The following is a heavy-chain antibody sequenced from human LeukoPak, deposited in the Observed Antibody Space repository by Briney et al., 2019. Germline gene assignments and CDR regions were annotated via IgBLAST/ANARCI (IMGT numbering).Heavy chain of an antibody. D-gene: IGHD1-7*01. CDR1: GYTFNRYY. CDR2: LNPNSGVT. Sequence: ASVKVSCKASGYTFNRYYMHWVRQAPGHGHEWMGWLNPNSGVTKYAQKFQGRVTMTRDTSISTAYMELSSLRSDDTAVYYCAREDNWNYDYWGQGTLVTVSS. CDR3: AREDNWNYDY. J-gene: IGHJ4*02. V-gene: IGHV1-2*02.